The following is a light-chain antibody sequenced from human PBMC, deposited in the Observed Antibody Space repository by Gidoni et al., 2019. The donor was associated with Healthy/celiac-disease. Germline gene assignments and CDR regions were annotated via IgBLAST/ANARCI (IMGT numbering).Light chain of an antibody. V-gene: IGKV3-11*01. CDR1: QRVSSY. J-gene: IGKJ1*01. CDR2: DAS. CDR3: QQRSNWPPSWT. Sequence: EIVLTQSPATLSLSPGERATLSCRASQRVSSYLAWYQQKPGQAPRLLIYDASNRATGIPARFSGSGSGTDFTLTISSLEPEDFAVYYCQQRSNWPPSWTFXQXTKVEIK.